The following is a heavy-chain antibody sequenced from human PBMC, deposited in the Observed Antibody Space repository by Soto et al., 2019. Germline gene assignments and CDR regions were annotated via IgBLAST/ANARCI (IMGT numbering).Heavy chain of an antibody. J-gene: IGHJ4*02. CDR3: AILDYGESVYFDY. D-gene: IGHD3-16*01. Sequence: EVQLVESGGGLIQPGGSLRLSCAPSGFTVSDNYMSWVRQAPGKGLEWVSALYSGGSTYYADSVKGRFTISRDNSQNKLYVQRNSLMAEDTAVYYCAILDYGESVYFDYWGQGTMVIVSS. V-gene: IGHV3-53*01. CDR2: LYSGGST. CDR1: GFTVSDNY.